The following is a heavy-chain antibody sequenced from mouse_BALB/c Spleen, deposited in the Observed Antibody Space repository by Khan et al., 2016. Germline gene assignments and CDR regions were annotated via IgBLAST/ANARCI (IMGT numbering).Heavy chain of an antibody. CDR2: IYPGDGDT. CDR1: GYAFSIYW. Sequence: QVQLQQSGAELVRPGSSVKISCKASGYAFSIYWMNWVKQRPGQGLEWIGQIYPGDGDTDYNGKFKDKATLPADKSSSTAYMQLSSLTSEDSAVYFCARSGYGYDYWGQGTTLTVSS. CDR3: ARSGYGYDY. V-gene: IGHV1-80*01. D-gene: IGHD2-2*01. J-gene: IGHJ2*01.